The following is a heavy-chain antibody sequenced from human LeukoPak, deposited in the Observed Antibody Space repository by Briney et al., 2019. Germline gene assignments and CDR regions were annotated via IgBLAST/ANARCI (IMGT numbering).Heavy chain of an antibody. CDR1: GGSFSGYY. D-gene: IGHD3-22*01. V-gene: IGHV4-34*01. Sequence: PSETLSLTCVVFGGSFSGYYWSWIRQPPGKGLEWIGEINHIGSNNYNLSLKSGVTISVTTSKNQFSLKLRSVTAADTAVYYCARGLTYYYDSSGYRNWFDPRGQGTLVTVSS. J-gene: IGHJ5*02. CDR2: INHIGSN. CDR3: ARGLTYYYDSSGYRNWFDP.